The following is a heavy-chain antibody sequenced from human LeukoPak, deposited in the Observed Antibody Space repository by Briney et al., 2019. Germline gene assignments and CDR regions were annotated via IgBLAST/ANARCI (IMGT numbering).Heavy chain of an antibody. CDR2: ISYDGSNK. V-gene: IGHV3-30*03. Sequence: GGSLRLSCAASGFTFSSYGMHWVRQAPGKGLEWVAVISYDGSNKYCADSVKGRFAISRDTSKNTVYLQMNNLRAVDTAVYYCASRHCSGGDCYFAGADPFDHWGQGTLVTVSS. J-gene: IGHJ4*02. D-gene: IGHD2-21*01. CDR3: ASRHCSGGDCYFAGADPFDH. CDR1: GFTFSSYG.